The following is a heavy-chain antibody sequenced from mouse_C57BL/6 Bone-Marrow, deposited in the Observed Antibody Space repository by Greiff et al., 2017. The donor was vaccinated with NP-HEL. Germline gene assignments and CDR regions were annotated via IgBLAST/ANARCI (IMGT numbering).Heavy chain of an antibody. J-gene: IGHJ2*01. Sequence: QVQLQQPGAELVKPGASVKLSCKASGYTFTSYWMQWVKQRPGQGLEWIGEIDPSDSYTNYNQKFKGKATLTVDTSSSTAYMQLSSLTSEDSAVYYCARSYGSSNYFDYWGQGTTLTVSS. V-gene: IGHV1-50*01. CDR3: ARSYGSSNYFDY. D-gene: IGHD1-1*01. CDR1: GYTFTSYW. CDR2: IDPSDSYT.